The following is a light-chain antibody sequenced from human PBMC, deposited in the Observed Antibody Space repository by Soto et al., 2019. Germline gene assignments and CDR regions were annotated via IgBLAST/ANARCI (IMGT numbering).Light chain of an antibody. CDR2: EVS. CDR1: QSLLHSDGKTY. J-gene: IGKJ2*01. CDR3: MQITPLPYT. V-gene: IGKV2D-29*01. Sequence: DIVMTQSPLSLSVTPGQPASISCSQSLLHSDGKTYLNWYVQKPGQPPQLLIYEVSNRFSGVPNRFSGSGSGTDFTLKISRVEAEDVGVYYCMQITPLPYTFGQGTKLEI.